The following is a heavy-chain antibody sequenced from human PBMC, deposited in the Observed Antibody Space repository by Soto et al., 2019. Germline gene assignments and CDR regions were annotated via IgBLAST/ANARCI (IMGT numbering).Heavy chain of an antibody. V-gene: IGHV4-59*08. CDR2: IYYSGST. D-gene: IGHD2-2*01. J-gene: IGHJ3*02. Sequence: QVQLQESGPGLVKPSETLSLTCTVSGGSISSYYWSWIRQPPGKGLEWIGYIYYSGSTNYNPSLKSRVTISVDTSKNQFSLKLCSVTDADTAVYYCARGRPAATDAFDIWGQGTMVTVSS. CDR3: ARGRPAATDAFDI. CDR1: GGSISSYY.